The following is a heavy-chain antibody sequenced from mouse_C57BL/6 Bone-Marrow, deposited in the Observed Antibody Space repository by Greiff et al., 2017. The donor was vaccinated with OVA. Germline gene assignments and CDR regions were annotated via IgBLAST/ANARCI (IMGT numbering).Heavy chain of an antibody. V-gene: IGHV5-12*01. J-gene: IGHJ4*01. CDR2: ISNGGGST. CDR1: GFTFSDYY. D-gene: IGHD2-4*01. Sequence: EVKLVESGGGLVQPGGSLKLSCAASGFTFSDYYMYWVRQTPEKRLEWVAYISNGGGSTYYPDTVKGRFTISRDNAKNTLYLQMSRLKSEDTAMYYCARPPYDYDYYYAMDYWGQGTSVTVSS. CDR3: ARPPYDYDYYYAMDY.